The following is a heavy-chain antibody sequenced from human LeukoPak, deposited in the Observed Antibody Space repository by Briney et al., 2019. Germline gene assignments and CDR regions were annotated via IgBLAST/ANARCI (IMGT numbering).Heavy chain of an antibody. CDR2: ISYDGSNI. Sequence: GGSLRLSCAASRFTFSSYALHWVRQAPGKGLEWVAVISYDGSNIFYADSVKGRFTISRDNSKNTLYLQMKSLRAEDTAVYYCATYSSLNRREFQYWGQGTLLTVSS. J-gene: IGHJ1*01. V-gene: IGHV3-30-3*01. CDR1: RFTFSSYA. CDR3: ATYSSLNRREFQY. D-gene: IGHD3-22*01.